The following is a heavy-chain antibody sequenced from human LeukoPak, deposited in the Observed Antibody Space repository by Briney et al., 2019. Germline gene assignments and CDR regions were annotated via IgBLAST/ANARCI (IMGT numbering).Heavy chain of an antibody. D-gene: IGHD2-2*01. Sequence: ASVKVSCKASGGTFSSYAISWVRQAPGQGLEWMRGIIPIFGIANYAQKFQGRVTITADESTSTAYMELSSLRSEDTAVYYCARGRRDIVVVPAVIQRGEYFDYWGQGTLVTVSS. CDR1: GGTFSSYA. J-gene: IGHJ4*02. V-gene: IGHV1-69*13. CDR3: ARGRRDIVVVPAVIQRGEYFDY. CDR2: IIPIFGIA.